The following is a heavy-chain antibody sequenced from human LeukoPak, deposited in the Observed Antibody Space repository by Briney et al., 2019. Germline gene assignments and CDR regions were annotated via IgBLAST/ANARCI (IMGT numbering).Heavy chain of an antibody. CDR2: INPNSGGT. CDR3: AKAAAGSQHSYYYYYYLDV. D-gene: IGHD6-13*01. CDR1: GYTFTGYY. Sequence: ASVKVSCKASGYTFTGYYMHWVRQAPGQGLEWMGWINPNSGGTNYAQKFQGRVTMTRDTSISTAYMELSRLRSGDTAVYYCAKAAAGSQHSYYYYYYLDVWGTGTTVTISS. V-gene: IGHV1-2*02. J-gene: IGHJ6*03.